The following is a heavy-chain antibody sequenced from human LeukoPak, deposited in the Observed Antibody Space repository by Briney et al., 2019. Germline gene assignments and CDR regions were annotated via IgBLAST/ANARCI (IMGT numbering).Heavy chain of an antibody. CDR2: INPNNFDS. V-gene: IGHV1-2*04. D-gene: IGHD3-22*01. CDR3: ARERNSGYSSLGP. CDR1: GYTFTGYY. J-gene: IGHJ4*02. Sequence: ASVKVSCKASGYTFTGYYMHWVRQAPGQGLEWMGWINPNNFDSKYAQKFQGSVTMTRDTSIATAYMELRRLTSDDTAVYYCARERNSGYSSLGPWGQGALVTVSS.